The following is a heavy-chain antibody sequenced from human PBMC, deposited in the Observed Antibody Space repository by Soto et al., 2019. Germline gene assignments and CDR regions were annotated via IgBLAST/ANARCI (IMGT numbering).Heavy chain of an antibody. CDR3: ARDYDFWSGYQAGYGMDV. J-gene: IGHJ6*02. CDR2: IKQDGSEK. Sequence: GGSLRLSCAASGFTVSSYWMSWVRQAPGKGLEWVANIKQDGSEKYYVDSVKGRFTISRDNAKNSLYLQMNSLRAEDTAVYYCARDYDFWSGYQAGYGMDVWGQGTTVTVSS. CDR1: GFTVSSYW. V-gene: IGHV3-7*03. D-gene: IGHD3-3*01.